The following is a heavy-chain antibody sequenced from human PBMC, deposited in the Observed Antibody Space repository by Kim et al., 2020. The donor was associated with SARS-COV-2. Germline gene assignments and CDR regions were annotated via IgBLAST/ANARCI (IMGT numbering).Heavy chain of an antibody. Sequence: GGSLRLSCAASGFTFSSYAMSWVRQAPGKGLEWVSAISGSGGSTYYADSVKGRFTISRDNSKNTLYLQMNSLRAEDTAVYYCAKIGSYDFWSGQSARGGYNWFDPWGQGTLVTVSS. CDR1: GFTFSSYA. D-gene: IGHD3-3*01. V-gene: IGHV3-23*01. CDR3: AKIGSYDFWSGQSARGGYNWFDP. CDR2: ISGSGGST. J-gene: IGHJ5*02.